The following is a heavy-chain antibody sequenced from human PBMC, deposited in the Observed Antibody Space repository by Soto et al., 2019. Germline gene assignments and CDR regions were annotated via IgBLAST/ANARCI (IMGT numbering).Heavy chain of an antibody. CDR3: ARFVSSGWYVVFDS. CDR2: ISSSSSYI. Sequence: QLVESGGGLVKPGGSLRLSCAASGFTFSSYSMNWVRQAPGKGLEWVSSISSSSSYIYYAGSVKGRLTISRDNAKNSLYLQMNSLRAEDTAVYYCARFVSSGWYVVFDSWGQGTLVTVSS. CDR1: GFTFSSYS. V-gene: IGHV3-21*01. J-gene: IGHJ4*02. D-gene: IGHD6-19*01.